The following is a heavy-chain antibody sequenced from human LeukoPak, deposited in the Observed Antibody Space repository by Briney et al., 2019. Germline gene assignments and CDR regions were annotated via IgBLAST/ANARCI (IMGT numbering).Heavy chain of an antibody. CDR2: ISSGGGGI. V-gene: IGHV3-48*03. CDR1: GFTFSSYE. J-gene: IGHJ4*02. CDR3: ARDGASHPSIYYFDY. D-gene: IGHD4-17*01. Sequence: GGSLRLSCAASGFTFSSYEMNWVRQAPGKGVEWVSYISSGGGGIFYADSAKCRFTISRDNAKNSLHLQMNSLRAEDTAVYYCARDGASHPSIYYFDYWGQGTLVTVSS.